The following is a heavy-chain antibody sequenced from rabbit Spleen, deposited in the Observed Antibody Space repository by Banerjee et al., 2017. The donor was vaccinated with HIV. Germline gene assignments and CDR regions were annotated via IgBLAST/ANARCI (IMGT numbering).Heavy chain of an antibody. D-gene: IGHD1-1*01. Sequence: QSLEESGGDLVKPGASLTLTCTASGFSFNNRYYMCWVRQAPGKGLEWIACIASVSSGDTYYAIWAKGRFTISRTSSTTVTLRMTSLTAADTATYFCARDLADVIGWNCYLWGPGTLVTV. CDR3: ARDLADVIGWNCYL. CDR2: IASVSSGDT. CDR1: GFSFNNRYY. J-gene: IGHJ4*01. V-gene: IGHV1S40*01.